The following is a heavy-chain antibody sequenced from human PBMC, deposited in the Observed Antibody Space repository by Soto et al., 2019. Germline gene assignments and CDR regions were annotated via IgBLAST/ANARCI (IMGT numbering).Heavy chain of an antibody. CDR2: IIPIFGAA. CDR1: GGTFSNYA. CDR3: ARGVHYDSSGYYYFY. Sequence: QVQLVQSGAEVKKPGSSVTVSCTASGGTFSNYAIDWVRQAPGQGLEWMGGIIPIFGAANYAQKFQGRITITADESTSTAYMELRSLRSEDTAVYYCARGVHYDSSGYYYFYWGQGTLVTVSS. D-gene: IGHD3-22*01. V-gene: IGHV1-69*01. J-gene: IGHJ4*02.